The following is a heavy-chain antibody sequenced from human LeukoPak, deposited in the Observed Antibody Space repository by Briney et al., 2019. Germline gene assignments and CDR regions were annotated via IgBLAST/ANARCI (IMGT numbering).Heavy chain of an antibody. Sequence: SETLSLTCTVSGVSISSYYWSWIRQPPGKGLEWIGDVYYSGSTNYNPSLKSRVTISVDTSKNQFSLKLSSVTAADTAVYYCARGGGGFDYWGQGTLVTVSS. D-gene: IGHD3-10*01. CDR1: GVSISSYY. V-gene: IGHV4-59*01. CDR3: ARGGGGFDY. J-gene: IGHJ4*02. CDR2: VYYSGST.